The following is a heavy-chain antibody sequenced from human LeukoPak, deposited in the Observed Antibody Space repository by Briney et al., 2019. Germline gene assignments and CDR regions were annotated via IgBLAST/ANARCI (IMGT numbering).Heavy chain of an antibody. Sequence: GESLKISCQVSGYSFTSYWIGWVRQMPGKGLEWMGIIYPGDSDTRYSPSFQGQVTISADKSITTAYLQWSSLKASDTAMYYCARLGYYYSNGAFDIWGQGTMVTVSS. D-gene: IGHD3-10*01. CDR2: IYPGDSDT. J-gene: IGHJ3*02. CDR3: ARLGYYYSNGAFDI. CDR1: GYSFTSYW. V-gene: IGHV5-51*01.